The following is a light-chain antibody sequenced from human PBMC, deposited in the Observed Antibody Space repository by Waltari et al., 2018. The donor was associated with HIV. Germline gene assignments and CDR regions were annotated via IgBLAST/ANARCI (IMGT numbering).Light chain of an antibody. CDR1: QSVLYSSNNKNY. V-gene: IGKV4-1*01. J-gene: IGKJ2*01. CDR3: QQYYSTPRT. CDR2: WAS. Sequence: DIVMTQSPDSLVVSLGERAPINCKSRQSVLYSSNNKNYLAWYQQKPGQPPKLLIYWASTRESGVPDRFSGSGSGTDFTLTISSLQAEDVAVYYCQQYYSTPRTFGQGTKLEIK.